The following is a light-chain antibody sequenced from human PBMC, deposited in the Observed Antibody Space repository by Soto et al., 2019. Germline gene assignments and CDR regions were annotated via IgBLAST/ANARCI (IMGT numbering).Light chain of an antibody. CDR2: RAS. J-gene: IGKJ3*01. V-gene: IGKV4-1*01. Sequence: DIVMTQSPDSLAVSLGERATINCKSSQRVLYSSNNKNYLAWYQQKPGQPPKLLIYRASTRESGVPDRFSGSGSGTDFTLTISSLQPEDVATYYCQQYYSTPLTFGPGTKVDIK. CDR1: QRVLYSSNNKNY. CDR3: QQYYSTPLT.